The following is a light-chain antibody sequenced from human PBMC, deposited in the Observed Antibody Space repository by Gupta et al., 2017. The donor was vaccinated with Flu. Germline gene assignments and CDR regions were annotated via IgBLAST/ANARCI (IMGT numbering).Light chain of an antibody. CDR2: AAS. Sequence: GDRGTSTCRAGKDIKSALAWYQQKPGNATKRLIDAASTLQSGLPSRFSGSGSGTEFTLTSSSLQPEDTAAYFCLQHKNYPWTFGQGTKVEVK. CDR1: KDIKSA. CDR3: LQHKNYPWT. V-gene: IGKV1-17*01. J-gene: IGKJ1*01.